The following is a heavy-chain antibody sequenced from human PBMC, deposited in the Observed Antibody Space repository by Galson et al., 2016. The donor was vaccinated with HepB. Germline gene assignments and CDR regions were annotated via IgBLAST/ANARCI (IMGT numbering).Heavy chain of an antibody. CDR3: ARVPTLSFCDIPPAPLDC. V-gene: IGHV3-30-3*01. Sequence: SLRLSCAASGFTFSRYGMHWARQPPGKGLEWVATVSYDGSNKHHADSVKGRLTISGDNSNNTLYLQMNSLRAEDTAVYYCARVPTLSFCDIPPAPLDCWGQGPLVTVSS. D-gene: IGHD2-2*01. J-gene: IGHJ4*02. CDR2: VSYDGSNK. CDR1: GFTFSRYG.